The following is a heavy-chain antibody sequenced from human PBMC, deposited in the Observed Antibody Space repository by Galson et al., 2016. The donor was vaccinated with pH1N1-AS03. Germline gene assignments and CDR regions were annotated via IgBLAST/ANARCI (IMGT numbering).Heavy chain of an antibody. D-gene: IGHD6-19*01. J-gene: IGHJ4*02. CDR3: AKYTIDWYEDY. Sequence: ETLSLTCAVSGDSISTSNWWSWVRQAPGRGLEWVSSISSTGSNTFYADSVMGRFTISRDNSKNTLYLQMNSLRAEDTAVFYCAKYTIDWYEDYWGQGTLVTVSS. CDR2: ISSTGSNT. V-gene: IGHV3-23*01. CDR1: GDSISTSN.